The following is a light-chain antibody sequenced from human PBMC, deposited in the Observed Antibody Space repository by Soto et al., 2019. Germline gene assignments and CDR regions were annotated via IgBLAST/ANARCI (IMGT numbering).Light chain of an antibody. CDR2: SAS. V-gene: IGKV1-9*01. J-gene: IGKJ3*01. Sequence: DIQLTQSPSFLSASVGDRVTITCRASQGIGSYLAWYQQKPGTAPKLLIYSASTLQSGVPSRFSGSGSGTEFSLTISSLQPEDFATYYCQQTSSAPFTFGPGTKVDIK. CDR3: QQTSSAPFT. CDR1: QGIGSY.